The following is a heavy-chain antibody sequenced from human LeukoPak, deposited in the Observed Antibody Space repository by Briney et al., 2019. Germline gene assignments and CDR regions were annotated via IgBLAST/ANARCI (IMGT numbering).Heavy chain of an antibody. D-gene: IGHD5-18*01. CDR2: ISYDGSNK. CDR1: GFTFSSYS. CDR3: ARVIHLWPNWGGVDY. J-gene: IGHJ4*02. V-gene: IGHV3-30*04. Sequence: GGSLRLSCAASGFTFSSYSMHWVRQAPGKGLEWVAVISYDGSNKYYADSVKGRFTISRDNSKNTLFLQMNSLRAEDTAVHYCARVIHLWPNWGGVDYWGQGTLVTVSS.